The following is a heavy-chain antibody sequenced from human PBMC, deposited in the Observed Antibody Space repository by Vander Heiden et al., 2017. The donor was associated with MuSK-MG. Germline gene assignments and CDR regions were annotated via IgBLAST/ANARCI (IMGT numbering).Heavy chain of an antibody. J-gene: IGHJ2*01. D-gene: IGHD7-27*01. CDR3: AGPTGDPWYFDL. Sequence: QVQLQDSGPGLVKPSQTLSLTCTVSGASISSGGYYWSWIRQPPGEGLEWIGYIYYSGSTYYNPSLKSRVTISVDTSKNQFSLKLSSVTAADTAVYYCAGPTGDPWYFDLWGRGTLVTVSS. CDR2: IYYSGST. CDR1: GASISSGGYY. V-gene: IGHV4-30-4*01.